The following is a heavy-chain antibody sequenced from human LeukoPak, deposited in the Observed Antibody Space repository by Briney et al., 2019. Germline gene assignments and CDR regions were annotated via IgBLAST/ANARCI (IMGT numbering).Heavy chain of an antibody. D-gene: IGHD3-22*01. V-gene: IGHV1-2*02. J-gene: IGHJ4*02. CDR1: GYTFTGYY. CDR3: ARDYGYYDSSGYGY. Sequence: ASVKVSCKASGYTFTGYYMHWVRQAPGQGLEWMGWINPNSGGTNYAQKFQGRVTMTRDTSISTAHMELSRLRSDDTAVYYRARDYGYYDSSGYGYWGQGTLVTVSS. CDR2: INPNSGGT.